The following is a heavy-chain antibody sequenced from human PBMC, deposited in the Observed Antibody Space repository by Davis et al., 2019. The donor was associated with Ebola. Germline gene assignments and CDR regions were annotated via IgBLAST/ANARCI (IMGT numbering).Heavy chain of an antibody. CDR3: ARSGTTVTTRGNYFDY. CDR2: IIPILGIA. CDR1: GGTFSSYA. V-gene: IGHV1-69*04. D-gene: IGHD4-17*01. J-gene: IGHJ4*02. Sequence: SVKVSCKASGGTFSSYAISWVRQAPGQGLEWIGRIIPILGIANYAQKFQGRVTITADKSTSTAYMELSSLRSEDTAVYYCARSGTTVTTRGNYFDYWGQGTLVTVSS.